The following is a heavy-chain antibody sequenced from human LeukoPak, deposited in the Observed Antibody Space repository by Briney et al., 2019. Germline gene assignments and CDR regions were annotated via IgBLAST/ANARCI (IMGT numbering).Heavy chain of an antibody. Sequence: GESLKISCKGSGYSITSYWIAWVRQMPGKGLEWMGIIYPVDSDIRYSPSFQGQVTISADKSISTAYLQWSSLKASDTAMYYCARQEYCSGGSCYTWFDPWGQGTLVTVSS. CDR1: GYSITSYW. V-gene: IGHV5-51*01. CDR3: ARQEYCSGGSCYTWFDP. D-gene: IGHD2-15*01. J-gene: IGHJ5*02. CDR2: IYPVDSDI.